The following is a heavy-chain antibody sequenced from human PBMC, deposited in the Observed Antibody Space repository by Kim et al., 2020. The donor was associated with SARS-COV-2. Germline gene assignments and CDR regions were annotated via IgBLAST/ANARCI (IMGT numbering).Heavy chain of an antibody. J-gene: IGHJ4*02. CDR3: AKGQYYDYVWGSYDSSNYFDY. D-gene: IGHD3-16*01. CDR2: ISGDGGST. Sequence: GGSLRLSCAASGFTFDDYAMHWVRQAPGKGLEWVSLISGDGGSTYYADSVKGRFTISRDNSKNSLYLQMNSLRTEDTALYYCAKGQYYDYVWGSYDSSNYFDYWGQGTLVTVSS. V-gene: IGHV3-43*02. CDR1: GFTFDDYA.